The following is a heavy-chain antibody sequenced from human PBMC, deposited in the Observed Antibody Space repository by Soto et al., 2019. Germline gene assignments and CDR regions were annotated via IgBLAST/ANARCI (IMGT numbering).Heavy chain of an antibody. CDR1: GYRITVYY. Sequence: ASVKGSCKASGYRITVYYMHWGRKNTRQGLERMGWINPNSGGTNYAQKFQGWVTMTRDTSISTAYMELSRLRSDDTAVYYCARDLNPYYYDSSGYLHWGQGTLVTVS. V-gene: IGHV1-2*04. D-gene: IGHD3-22*01. J-gene: IGHJ4*02. CDR3: ARDLNPYYYDSSGYLH. CDR2: INPNSGGT.